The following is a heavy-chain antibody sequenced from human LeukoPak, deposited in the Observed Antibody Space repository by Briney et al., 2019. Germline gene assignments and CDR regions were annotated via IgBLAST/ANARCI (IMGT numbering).Heavy chain of an antibody. CDR1: GGSISSSNW. CDR2: IYHSGGT. V-gene: IGHV4-4*02. Sequence: PSGTLSLTCAVSGGSISSSNWWSWVRQPPGKGLEWIGEIYHSGGTNYSPSLKSRVTISVDKSKNQFSLKVTSVTAADTAVYYCAREGGFYRPLDYSGQGTLVTVSS. CDR3: AREGGFYRPLDY. J-gene: IGHJ4*02. D-gene: IGHD3-3*01.